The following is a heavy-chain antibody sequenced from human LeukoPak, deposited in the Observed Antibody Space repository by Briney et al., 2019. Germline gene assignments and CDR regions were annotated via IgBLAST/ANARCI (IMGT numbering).Heavy chain of an antibody. CDR2: ISVYNGNT. J-gene: IGHJ4*02. D-gene: IGHD1-1*01. CDR1: GYSFRNYG. V-gene: IGHV1-18*01. CDR3: ARGNWFDY. Sequence: GASVKVSRKASGYSFRNYGISWVRQAPGQGLEYMGWISVYNGNTKYEQRLQGRVTMTADTSTSTVYMELRSLRSEDTAVYYCARGNWFDYWGQGTLVTVSS.